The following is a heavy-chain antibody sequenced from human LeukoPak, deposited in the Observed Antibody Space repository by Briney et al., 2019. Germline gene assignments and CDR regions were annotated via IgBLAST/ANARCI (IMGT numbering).Heavy chain of an antibody. V-gene: IGHV3-30*18. J-gene: IGHJ6*02. CDR1: EFTFSNYG. CDR3: AKDLARQLGYYYYYGMDV. Sequence: PGRSLRLSCAASEFTFSNYGMHWVRQAPGKGLEWVAVISYDGSNKYYADSVKGQFTISGDNSKNTLYLQMNSLRAEDTAVYYCAKDLARQLGYYYYYGMDVWGQGTTVTVSS. D-gene: IGHD6-6*01. CDR2: ISYDGSNK.